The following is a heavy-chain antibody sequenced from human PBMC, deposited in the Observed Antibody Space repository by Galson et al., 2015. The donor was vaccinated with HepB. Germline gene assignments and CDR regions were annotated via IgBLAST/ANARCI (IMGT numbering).Heavy chain of an antibody. J-gene: IGHJ4*02. V-gene: IGHV1-18*04. D-gene: IGHD6-19*01. CDR3: ARGRSTVWSFDF. CDR2: ISMYNGQA. CDR1: GDTFTNHG. Sequence: SVKVSCKASGDTFTNHGVSWVRQAPGQGLEWMGWISMYNGQATYAQKFQGRVTMTTDTSINTAYMELRSLTSDDTAVYYCARGRSTVWSFDFWGQGTLVTVSS.